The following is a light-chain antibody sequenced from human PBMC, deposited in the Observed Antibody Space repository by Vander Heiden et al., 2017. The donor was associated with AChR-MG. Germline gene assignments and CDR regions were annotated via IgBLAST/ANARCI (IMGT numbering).Light chain of an antibody. J-gene: IGLJ3*02. Sequence: QLVLTQSPSASASLGASAKPTCPLSSGHSSYAIAWHQQRPEKGPRYLMKLNSDGSHSKGDGIPDRFSGSSSGAERYLTISSLQSEDEADYYCQTWGTGNWVFGGGTKLTVL. CDR2: LNSDGSH. CDR3: QTWGTGNWV. V-gene: IGLV4-69*01. CDR1: SGHSSYA.